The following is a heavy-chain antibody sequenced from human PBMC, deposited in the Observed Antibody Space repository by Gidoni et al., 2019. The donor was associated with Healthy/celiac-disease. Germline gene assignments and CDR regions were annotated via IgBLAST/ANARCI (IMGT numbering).Heavy chain of an antibody. CDR2: IYYSGST. CDR3: ARDSTNWNDYYYYGMDV. Sequence: QLQLQESGPGLVKPSETLSLTCTVSVGSISSSSYYWGWIRQPPGKGLEWIGSIYYSGSTYYNPSLKSRVTISVDTSKNHFSLKLSSVTAADTAVYYCARDSTNWNDYYYYGMDVWGQGTTVTVSS. V-gene: IGHV4-39*07. CDR1: VGSISSSSYY. D-gene: IGHD1-20*01. J-gene: IGHJ6*02.